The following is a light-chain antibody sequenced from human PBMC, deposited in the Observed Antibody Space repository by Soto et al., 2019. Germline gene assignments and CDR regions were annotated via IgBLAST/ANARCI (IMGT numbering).Light chain of an antibody. J-gene: IGLJ1*01. V-gene: IGLV2-14*03. CDR3: CSYTTSNTRQIV. Sequence: QYALTQPASVSGSPGQSITISCTGTSSDVGGYNYVSWYQHHPGKAPKLMIYDVSNRPSGVSNRFSGSKSGNTASLTISGLQHEDEADYYCCSYTTSNTRQIVFGTGTKVTVL. CDR2: DVS. CDR1: SSDVGGYNY.